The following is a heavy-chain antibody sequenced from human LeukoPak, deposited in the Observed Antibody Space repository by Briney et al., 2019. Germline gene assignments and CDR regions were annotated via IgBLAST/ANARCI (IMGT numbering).Heavy chain of an antibody. CDR3: ARGRGYSGYDNARVEDY. Sequence: SETLSLTCAVYGGSFSGYYWSWIRQSPGKGLEWIGEINHSGSTNYNPSLKSRVTISVDTSKNQFSLKLSSVTAADTAVYYCARGRGYSGYDNARVEDYWGQGTLVTVSS. V-gene: IGHV4-34*01. D-gene: IGHD5-12*01. CDR1: GGSFSGYY. CDR2: INHSGST. J-gene: IGHJ4*02.